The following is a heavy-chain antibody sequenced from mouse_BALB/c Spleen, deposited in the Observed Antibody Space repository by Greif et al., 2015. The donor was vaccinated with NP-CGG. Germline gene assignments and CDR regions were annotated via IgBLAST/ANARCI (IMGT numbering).Heavy chain of an antibody. D-gene: IGHD2-14*01. Sequence: QVQLQQSGAELVRPGSSVKISCKASGYAFSSYWMNWVKQRPGQGLEWIGQIYPGDGDTNYNGKFKGKATLTADKSSSTADMQLSSRISEDSAVYFGARRGYYRYDVDGSFDYWGQGTTLTVSS. J-gene: IGHJ2*01. CDR3: ARRGYYRYDVDGSFDY. CDR2: IYPGDGDT. CDR1: GYAFSSYW. V-gene: IGHV1-80*01.